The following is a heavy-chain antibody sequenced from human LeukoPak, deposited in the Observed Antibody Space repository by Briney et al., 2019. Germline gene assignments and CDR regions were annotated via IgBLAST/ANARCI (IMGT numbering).Heavy chain of an antibody. Sequence: SETLSLTCIVSDGSISSGSYYWSWIRQPPGKGLEWIAYIYHSGSTYYNPPLRSRVTISVDRSKNQFSLRLSSVTAADTAMYYCARAVMGGSSSRRAFDIWGPGTMVTVSS. CDR3: ARAVMGGSSSRRAFDI. V-gene: IGHV4-30-2*01. J-gene: IGHJ3*02. D-gene: IGHD6-6*01. CDR2: IYHSGST. CDR1: DGSISSGSYY.